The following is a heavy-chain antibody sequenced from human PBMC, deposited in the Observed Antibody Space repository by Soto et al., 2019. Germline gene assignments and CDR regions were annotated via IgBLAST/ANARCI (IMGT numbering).Heavy chain of an antibody. CDR3: ARNWRGSGYSYGINYYGMDG. CDR2: LVVLSGNT. D-gene: IGHD5-18*01. J-gene: IGHJ6*02. CDR1: GLLFTSSA. Sequence: SVKVSSKTSGLLFTSSAFQLVRQARGQRLAWTGWLVVLSGNTNYAQNFQERVTLTRYMSTGTAYMDLSSLRSEDTAVYYCARNWRGSGYSYGINYYGMDGRGQGTPVTISS. V-gene: IGHV1-58*01.